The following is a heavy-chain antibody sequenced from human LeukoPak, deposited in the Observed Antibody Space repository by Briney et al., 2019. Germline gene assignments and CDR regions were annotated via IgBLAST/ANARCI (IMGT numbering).Heavy chain of an antibody. J-gene: IGHJ3*02. CDR2: IYYTGST. Sequence: SETLSLTCTVSGGSISSYYWSWIRQPPGKGLEWIGYIYYTGSTNYNPSLKSRVTISVDTSKNQFSLKLSSVTAADTAVYYCARVYGSGYDFRGAFDIWGQGTMVTVSS. CDR3: ARVYGSGYDFRGAFDI. D-gene: IGHD5-12*01. V-gene: IGHV4-59*01. CDR1: GGSISSYY.